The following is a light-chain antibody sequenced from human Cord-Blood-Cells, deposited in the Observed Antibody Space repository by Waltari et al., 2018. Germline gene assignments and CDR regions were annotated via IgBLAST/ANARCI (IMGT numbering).Light chain of an antibody. CDR1: QSISSY. V-gene: IGKV1-39*01. CDR3: QQSYSTPYT. J-gene: IGKJ2*01. Sequence: DIQMTQSPSPPSASVGYRVPITCRASQSISSYLNWYQQKPGKAPKLLIYAASSLQSGVPSRFSGSGSGTDFTLTISSLQPEDFATYYCQQSYSTPYTFGQGTKLEIK. CDR2: AAS.